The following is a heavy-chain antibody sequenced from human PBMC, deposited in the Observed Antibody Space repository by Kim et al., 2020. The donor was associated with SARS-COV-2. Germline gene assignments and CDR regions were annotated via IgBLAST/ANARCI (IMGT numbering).Heavy chain of an antibody. CDR3: VKERTSGWYDFDY. J-gene: IGHJ4*02. Sequence: GGSLRLSCSASGFTFSSYAMHWVRQAPGKGLEYVSGISTNGGSTYYADSLKDRFIISRDNSRNMLNLQMSILRSEDTAVYYCVKERTSGWYDFDYWGQGTLVTVSS. CDR2: ISTNGGST. V-gene: IGHV3-64D*06. D-gene: IGHD6-19*01. CDR1: GFTFSSYA.